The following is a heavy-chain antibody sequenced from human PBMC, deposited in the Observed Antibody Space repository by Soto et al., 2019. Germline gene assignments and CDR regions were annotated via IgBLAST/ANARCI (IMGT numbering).Heavy chain of an antibody. Sequence: PSETLSPTCTVSGGSISGYYLSWIRQPPGKGLEWIGYIYYSGSTNYNPSLKSRVTISVDTSKNQFSLKLSSVTAADTAVYYCARAGGGVRSEFPRNRVAAAGNFDYWGQGTLVTVSS. D-gene: IGHD6-13*01. V-gene: IGHV4-59*01. CDR3: ARAGGGVRSEFPRNRVAAAGNFDY. J-gene: IGHJ4*02. CDR2: IYYSGST. CDR1: GGSISGYY.